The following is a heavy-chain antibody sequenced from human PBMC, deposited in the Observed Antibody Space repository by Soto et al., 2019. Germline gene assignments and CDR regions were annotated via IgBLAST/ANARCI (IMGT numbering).Heavy chain of an antibody. Sequence: SETLSLTCTVSGGSISSYYWSWIRQPPGKGLEWIGYIYYSGSTNYNPSLKSRVTISVDTSKNQFSLKLSSVTAADTAVYYCARAIAVTGSYYYYYGMDVWGQGTTVTVSS. D-gene: IGHD6-19*01. CDR3: ARAIAVTGSYYYYYGMDV. CDR1: GGSISSYY. V-gene: IGHV4-59*01. J-gene: IGHJ6*02. CDR2: IYYSGST.